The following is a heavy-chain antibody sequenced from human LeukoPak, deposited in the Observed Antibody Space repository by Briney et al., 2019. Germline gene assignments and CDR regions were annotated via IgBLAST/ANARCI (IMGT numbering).Heavy chain of an antibody. J-gene: IGHJ5*02. D-gene: IGHD1-1*01. V-gene: IGHV1-46*01. CDR3: ARVYNWNLRWFDP. Sequence: ASVKVSCKASGYTFTNYYMHWVRQAPGQGLEWMGIINPSVGSTSYAQKFQGRVTMTRDTSISTAYMELSRLRSDDTAVYYCARVYNWNLRWFDPWGQGTLVTVSS. CDR1: GYTFTNYY. CDR2: INPSVGST.